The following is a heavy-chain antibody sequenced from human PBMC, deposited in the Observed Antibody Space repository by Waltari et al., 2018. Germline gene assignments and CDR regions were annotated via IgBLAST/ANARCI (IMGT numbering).Heavy chain of an antibody. Sequence: QVQLVQSGAEVKKPGSSVKFSCKASGGTFSNYGFTWVRQAPGQGLRWMGRIIPVFGTSNYIQNYAQKFQGRVTITADESTSTAYMELSSLRSEDTAVYYCARELGGSGSHTYYFDYWGQGTLVTVSS. CDR3: ARELGGSGSHTYYFDY. CDR1: GGTFSNYG. CDR2: IIPVFGTSNYIQ. V-gene: IGHV1-69*15. D-gene: IGHD1-26*01. J-gene: IGHJ4*02.